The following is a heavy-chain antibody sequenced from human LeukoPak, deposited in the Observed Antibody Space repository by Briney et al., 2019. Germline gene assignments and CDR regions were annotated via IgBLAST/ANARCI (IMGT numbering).Heavy chain of an antibody. J-gene: IGHJ3*01. D-gene: IGHD3-22*01. V-gene: IGHV1-8*02. CDR3: AVDGSGSEAFDF. CDR2: MNPYGGNT. Sequence: ASVKVSCKASGYTFMSYNINWVRQATGQGLECMGWMNPYGGNTGYAQNFQGRVTMTRNTAISTAYMELSSLRSEDTAVYYCAVDGSGSEAFDFWGQGTMVTVS. CDR1: GYTFMSYN.